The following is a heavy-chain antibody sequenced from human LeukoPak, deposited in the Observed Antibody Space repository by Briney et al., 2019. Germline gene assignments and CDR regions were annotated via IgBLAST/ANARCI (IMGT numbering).Heavy chain of an antibody. D-gene: IGHD3-22*01. Sequence: PSETLSLTCTVSGGSISSSSYYWGWIRQPPGKGLEWIGSIYYSGSTYYNPSLKSRVTISVYTSKNQFPLKLSSVTAADTAVYYCARRTISSIYYDSSGYFDYWGQGTLVTVSS. CDR1: GGSISSSSYY. J-gene: IGHJ4*02. CDR2: IYYSGST. V-gene: IGHV4-39*01. CDR3: ARRTISSIYYDSSGYFDY.